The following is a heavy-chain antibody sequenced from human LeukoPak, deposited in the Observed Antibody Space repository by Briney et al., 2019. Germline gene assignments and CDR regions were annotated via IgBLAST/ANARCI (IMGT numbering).Heavy chain of an antibody. J-gene: IGHJ3*02. CDR2: INHSGST. D-gene: IGHD6-13*01. V-gene: IGHV4-34*01. CDR1: GGSFSGYY. Sequence: SETLSLTCAVYGGSFSGYYWSWIRQPPGKGLEWIGEINHSGSTNYNPSLKSRVTTSVDTSKNQFSLKLSSVTAADTAVYYCARPGIAAAGTLAFDIWGQGTMVTVSS. CDR3: ARPGIAAAGTLAFDI.